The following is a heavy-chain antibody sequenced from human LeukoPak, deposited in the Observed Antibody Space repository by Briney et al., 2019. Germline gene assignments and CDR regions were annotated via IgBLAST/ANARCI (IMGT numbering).Heavy chain of an antibody. CDR1: GGSISRSNW. CDR2: IYENGST. CDR3: ASPRAERSTWYAVDY. J-gene: IGHJ4*02. D-gene: IGHD6-13*01. V-gene: IGHV4-4*02. Sequence: SETLSLTCAVSGGSISRSNWWSWVRQSPGKGREGIGEIYENGSTNYNPSLTSRVTISEDKSKTQFSLKLSSVTAADTAVYYCASPRAERSTWYAVDYWGQGTLVTVSA.